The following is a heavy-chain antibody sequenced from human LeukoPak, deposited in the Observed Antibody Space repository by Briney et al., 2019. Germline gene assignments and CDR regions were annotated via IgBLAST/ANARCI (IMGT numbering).Heavy chain of an antibody. CDR3: ARLGYCSSTSCSPFDY. J-gene: IGHJ4*02. CDR2: IIPIFGTA. D-gene: IGHD2-2*01. V-gene: IGHV1-69*13. Sequence: ASVKVSCTASGGTFSSYAISWVRQAPGQGLEWMGGIIPIFGTANYAQKFQGRVTITADESTSTAYMELSSLRSEDTAVYYCARLGYCSSTSCSPFDYWGQGTLVTVSS. CDR1: GGTFSSYA.